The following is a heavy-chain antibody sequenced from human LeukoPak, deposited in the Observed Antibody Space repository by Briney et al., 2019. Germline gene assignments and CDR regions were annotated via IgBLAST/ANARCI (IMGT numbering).Heavy chain of an antibody. D-gene: IGHD6-13*01. CDR3: ARRIAAAGTPGHSGMDV. CDR1: GGSFSGRY. Sequence: KPSETLSLTCAVYGGSFSGRYWSWIRQPPGKGLEWIGEINHSGSTSYNPSLKSRVTISVDTSKNQFSLKLSSVTAADTAVYYCARRIAAAGTPGHSGMDVWGQGTTVTVSS. V-gene: IGHV4-34*01. J-gene: IGHJ6*02. CDR2: INHSGST.